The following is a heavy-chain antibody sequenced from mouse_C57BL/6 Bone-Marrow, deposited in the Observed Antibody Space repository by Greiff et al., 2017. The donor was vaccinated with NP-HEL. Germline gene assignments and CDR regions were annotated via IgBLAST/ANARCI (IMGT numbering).Heavy chain of an antibody. D-gene: IGHD1-1*01. CDR2: INPSSGYT. CDR1: GYTFTSDW. CDR3: ARREDGSSPAWFAY. V-gene: IGHV1-7*01. J-gene: IGHJ3*01. Sequence: VQLQQSGAELAKPGASVKLSCKASGYTFTSDWMHWVNQRPGQGLEWIGYINPSSGYTKYNQKFKDKATLTADKSSSTAYMQLSSLTYEDSAVYYCARREDGSSPAWFAYWGQGTLVTVSA.